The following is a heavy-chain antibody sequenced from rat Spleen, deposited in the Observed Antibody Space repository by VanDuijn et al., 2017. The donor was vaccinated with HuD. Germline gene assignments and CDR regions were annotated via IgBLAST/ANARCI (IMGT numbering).Heavy chain of an antibody. CDR2: ITYSGGI. CDR1: GFSITSSY. CDR3: VRSGTGWELRYFDH. Sequence: EVQLQESGPGLVKPSQSLSLTCSVTGFSITSSYRWNWIRKFPGNEMEWMGFITYSGGISYNPSLKSRIPITRDISRNQFFLQLNSVTTEDTATYYCVRSGTGWELRYFDHWGQGVMVTVSS. J-gene: IGHJ2*01. D-gene: IGHD5-1*01. V-gene: IGHV3-1*01.